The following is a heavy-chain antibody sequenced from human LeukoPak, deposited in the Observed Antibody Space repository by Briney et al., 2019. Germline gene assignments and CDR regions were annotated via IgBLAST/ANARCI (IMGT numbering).Heavy chain of an antibody. Sequence: SETLSLTCTVSGGSIGSSSYYWGWIRQPPGKGLEWIASIYYSGSTYYSQSLKSRVTISVDTSKNQFSLKLNSVTAADTAVYYCARTSGSHGGFDPWGQGTLVTVSS. CDR3: ARTSGSHGGFDP. CDR1: GGSIGSSSYY. J-gene: IGHJ5*02. V-gene: IGHV4-39*01. CDR2: IYYSGST. D-gene: IGHD1-26*01.